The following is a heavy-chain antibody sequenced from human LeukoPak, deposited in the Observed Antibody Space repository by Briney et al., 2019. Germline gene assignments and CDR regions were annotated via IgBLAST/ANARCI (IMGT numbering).Heavy chain of an antibody. CDR3: ARRRYCSSTSCYRPHNWFDP. CDR2: IIPIFGTA. Sequence: SVKVSCKASGGTFSSYAISWVRQAPGQGLEWMGGIIPIFGTANYAQKFQGRVTITADKSTSTAYMELSSLRSEDTAVYYCARRRYCSSTSCYRPHNWFDPWGQGTLDTVSS. J-gene: IGHJ5*02. V-gene: IGHV1-69*06. CDR1: GGTFSSYA. D-gene: IGHD2-2*01.